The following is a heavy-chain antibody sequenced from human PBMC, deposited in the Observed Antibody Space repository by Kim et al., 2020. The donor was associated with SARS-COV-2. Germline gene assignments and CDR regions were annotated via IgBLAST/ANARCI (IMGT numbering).Heavy chain of an antibody. J-gene: IGHJ4*02. D-gene: IGHD6-13*01. CDR3: AKDMEGSSWYFDY. V-gene: IGHV3-43*01. Sequence: YADSVTGRCTSSRDNSKNSLYLQMNSLGTEDSALYYCAKDMEGSSWYFDYWGQGTLVTVSS.